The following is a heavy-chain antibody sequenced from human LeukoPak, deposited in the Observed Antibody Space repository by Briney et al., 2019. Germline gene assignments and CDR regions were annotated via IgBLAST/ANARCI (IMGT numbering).Heavy chain of an antibody. Sequence: GGSLRLSCAASGFTFSSYEMNWVRQGPGKGLEWVSYISSSGSTIYYADSVKGRFTISRDNAKNSLYLQMNSLRAEDTAVYYCARVMVAAAGTGFDYWSQGTLVTVSS. CDR2: ISSSGSTI. D-gene: IGHD6-13*01. CDR1: GFTFSSYE. V-gene: IGHV3-48*03. CDR3: ARVMVAAAGTGFDY. J-gene: IGHJ4*02.